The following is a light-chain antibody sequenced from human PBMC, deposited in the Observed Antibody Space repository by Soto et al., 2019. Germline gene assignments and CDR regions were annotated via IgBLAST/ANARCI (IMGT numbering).Light chain of an antibody. CDR1: QHVSSN. J-gene: IGKJ2*01. CDR2: RAS. Sequence: EIVMTQSPATLSVSPGGSATLSCRASQHVSSNFAWYRQKPGEAPTLLIYRASTRDPGIPARFSGSGSGTEFFLTISSLQSEDFAVYYCRQYNTWPYTFGQGTKLEIK. V-gene: IGKV3-15*01. CDR3: RQYNTWPYT.